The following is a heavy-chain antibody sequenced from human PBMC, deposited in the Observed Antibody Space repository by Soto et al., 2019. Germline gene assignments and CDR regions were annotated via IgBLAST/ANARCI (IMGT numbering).Heavy chain of an antibody. CDR1: GFTVSSNY. D-gene: IGHD2-2*01. CDR3: ARETAMLAFDI. J-gene: IGHJ3*02. V-gene: IGHV3-53*01. Sequence: EVQLVESGGGLIQPGGSLRLSCAASGFTVSSNYMSWVRQTPGKGLEWVSVIYSGGSTYYADSVKGRFTISRDNSKTTLYLHMNSLRAADTAVYYCARETAMLAFDIWGQGSMVTVSS. CDR2: IYSGGST.